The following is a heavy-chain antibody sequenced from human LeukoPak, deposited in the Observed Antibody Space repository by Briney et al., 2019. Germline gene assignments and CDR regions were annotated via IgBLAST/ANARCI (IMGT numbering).Heavy chain of an antibody. D-gene: IGHD3-3*01. Sequence: PSETLSLTCAVYGGSFSGYYWSWIRQPPGKGLEWIGEINHSGSTNYNPSLKSRVTISVDTSKNQFSLKLSSVTAADTAVYYCARGVLFPFGVVIIAANWFDPWGQGTLVTVSS. V-gene: IGHV4-34*01. CDR1: GGSFSGYY. CDR3: ARGVLFPFGVVIIAANWFDP. CDR2: INHSGST. J-gene: IGHJ5*02.